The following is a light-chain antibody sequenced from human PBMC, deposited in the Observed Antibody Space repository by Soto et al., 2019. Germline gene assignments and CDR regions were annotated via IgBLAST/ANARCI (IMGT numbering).Light chain of an antibody. CDR3: QQSCSAPPIT. J-gene: IGKJ5*01. V-gene: IGKV1-39*01. CDR2: AAA. Sequence: DIQMTQSPSSLSASVGDRVTITCRASQSISSYLNWYQQKPGKAPKLLIYAAASLQSGVPSRFSGSGSGTDFTLTISSQQPEEYGTYYCQQSCSAPPITFGEGTRLEI. CDR1: QSISSY.